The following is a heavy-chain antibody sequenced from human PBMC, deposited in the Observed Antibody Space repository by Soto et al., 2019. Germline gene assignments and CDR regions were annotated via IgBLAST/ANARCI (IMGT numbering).Heavy chain of an antibody. CDR2: INWDGRIA. V-gene: IGHV3-43*01. CDR3: AKDEGAAVESPGD. CDR1: GFIFDDFT. J-gene: IGHJ4*01. Sequence: GGSLRLSCAASGFIFDDFTMQWVRLVPGKGLQWVSYINWDGRIAMYADSVKGRFTISRDNTNNHLYLQMNSLRSDDTALYYCAKDEGAAVESPGDWGHGTLVTVSS. D-gene: IGHD6-13*01.